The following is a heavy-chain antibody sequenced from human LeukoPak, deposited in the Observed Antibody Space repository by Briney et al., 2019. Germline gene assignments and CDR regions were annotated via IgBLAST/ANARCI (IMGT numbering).Heavy chain of an antibody. CDR1: GYSFTSYW. CDR3: ARLGAGNSYYFDY. Sequence: GESLKISCKGSGYSFTSYWLGWVRQMPGRGLEWMGIIYPGDSDTRYSPSFQGQVTISADKSTSTAYLQWSSLKASDTAMYYCARLGAGNSYYFDYWGQGTLVTVSS. CDR2: IYPGDSDT. D-gene: IGHD1-7*01. J-gene: IGHJ4*02. V-gene: IGHV5-51*01.